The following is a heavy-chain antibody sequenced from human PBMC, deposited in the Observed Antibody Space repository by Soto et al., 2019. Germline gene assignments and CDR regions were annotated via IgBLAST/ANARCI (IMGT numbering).Heavy chain of an antibody. J-gene: IGHJ5*02. Sequence: ASVKVSCKASGYTFTSYGISWVRQAPGQGLEWMGWVSGYDGNTNYAQKFQGRVTMTTDTSTSTGHMELRSLRSDDTAVYYCARYDFRSGYSGITGWFDPWGQGSMVTVSS. CDR3: ARYDFRSGYSGITGWFDP. CDR1: GYTFTSYG. CDR2: VSGYDGNT. V-gene: IGHV1-18*01. D-gene: IGHD3-3*01.